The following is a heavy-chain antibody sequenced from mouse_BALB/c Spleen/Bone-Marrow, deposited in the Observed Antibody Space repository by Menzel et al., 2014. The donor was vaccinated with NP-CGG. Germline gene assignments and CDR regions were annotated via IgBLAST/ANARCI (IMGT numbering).Heavy chain of an antibody. CDR3: ARGGYYGSSHFDY. V-gene: IGHV3-1*02. CDR2: IHYSGST. Sequence: EVKLVESGPDLVKPSQSLSLTCTVTGYSITSGYNWHWIRQSPGNKLEWMGYIHYSGSTNYNPSLKSRISITRDTSKNQFFLQLNSVTTEDTAAYYCARGGYYGSSHFDYWGQGTTLTVSS. D-gene: IGHD1-1*01. J-gene: IGHJ2*01. CDR1: GYSITSGYN.